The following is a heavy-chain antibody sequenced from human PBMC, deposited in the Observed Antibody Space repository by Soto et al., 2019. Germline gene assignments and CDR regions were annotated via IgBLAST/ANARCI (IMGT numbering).Heavy chain of an antibody. V-gene: IGHV4-39*01. CDR1: GGSISSSSYY. CDR3: ARHIRYSGYDQSPWAMDV. J-gene: IGHJ6*02. CDR2: VHYSGNT. Sequence: QLQLQESGPGVVKSSETLSLTCTVSGGSISSSSYYWGWIRQPPGKGLEWIGSVHYSGNTYYSSSLESRVGISVDTSKKQFSLKLTSVTASDTAVYYCARHIRYSGYDQSPWAMDVWGQGTTVTVSS. D-gene: IGHD5-12*01.